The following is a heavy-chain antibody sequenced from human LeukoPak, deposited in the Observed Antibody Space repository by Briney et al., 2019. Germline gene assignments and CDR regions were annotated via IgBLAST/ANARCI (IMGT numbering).Heavy chain of an antibody. J-gene: IGHJ5*02. V-gene: IGHV4-39*07. CDR2: IYYSGNT. Sequence: SETLSLTCTVSGGSISSGSYYWGWIRQPPGKGLEWIGSIYYSGNTYYNPSLKSRVTMSVDTSKNQFSLKLNSVTAADTAVYYCARRVTSNCFDPWGQGTLVTVSS. D-gene: IGHD2-21*02. CDR1: GGSISSGSYY. CDR3: ARRVTSNCFDP.